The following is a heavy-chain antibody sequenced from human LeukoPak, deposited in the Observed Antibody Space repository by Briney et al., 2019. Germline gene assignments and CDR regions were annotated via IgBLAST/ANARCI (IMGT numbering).Heavy chain of an antibody. CDR1: GFTFRTYG. D-gene: IGHD3-3*02. Sequence: GGSLRLSCAASGFTFRTYGMHWVRQAPGKGLEWVAIIYYDGSNKYYTDSVKGRFTISRDDSKNTLYLQMSSLRAEDTAVYYCARDRALGYFDLWGRGTLVTVSS. CDR2: IYYDGSNK. J-gene: IGHJ2*01. CDR3: ARDRALGYFDL. V-gene: IGHV3-33*01.